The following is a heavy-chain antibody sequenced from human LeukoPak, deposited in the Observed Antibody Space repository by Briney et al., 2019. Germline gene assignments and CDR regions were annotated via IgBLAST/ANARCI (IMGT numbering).Heavy chain of an antibody. V-gene: IGHV4-59*08. Sequence: PSETLSLTCSISGGSISSYYWSWIRQPPGKGLEWIGDIHYGGSTNYNPSLKSRVTISVDTSKNHFSLKLSSVTAADTAVYYCARREGLTTFDYWGQGTLVTVSP. J-gene: IGHJ4*02. CDR3: ARREGLTTFDY. CDR1: GGSISSYY. D-gene: IGHD4-11*01. CDR2: IHYGGST.